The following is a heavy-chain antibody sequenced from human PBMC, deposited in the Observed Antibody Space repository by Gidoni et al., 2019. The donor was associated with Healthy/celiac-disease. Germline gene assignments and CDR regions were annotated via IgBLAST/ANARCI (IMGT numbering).Heavy chain of an antibody. CDR1: GFTFDDYA. CDR2: ISWNSGSI. Sequence: EVQLVESGGGLVQPGRSLRLSCAASGFTFDDYAMHWVRQAPGKGLEWVSGISWNSGSIGYADSVKGRFTISRDNAKNSLYLQMNSLRAEDTALYYCAKDSILGYFQHWGQGTLVTVSS. J-gene: IGHJ1*01. V-gene: IGHV3-9*01. CDR3: AKDSILGYFQH.